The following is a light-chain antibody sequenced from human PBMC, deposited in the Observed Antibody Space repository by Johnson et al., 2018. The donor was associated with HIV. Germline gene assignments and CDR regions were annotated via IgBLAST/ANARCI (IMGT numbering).Light chain of an antibody. CDR3: GTWDSSLSAYV. Sequence: HSVLTQPPSVSAAPGQKVTISCSGSYSNIGNNYVSWYQQLPGTAPKLLIYENNKRPSGIPDRFSGSKSGTSATLGITGLQTGDEADYYCGTWDSSLSAYVFGTGTKVTVL. V-gene: IGLV1-51*02. J-gene: IGLJ1*01. CDR2: ENN. CDR1: YSNIGNNY.